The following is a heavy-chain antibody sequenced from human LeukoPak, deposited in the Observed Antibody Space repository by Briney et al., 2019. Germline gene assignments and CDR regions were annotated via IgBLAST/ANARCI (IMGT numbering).Heavy chain of an antibody. CDR1: GFTFSNYA. CDR2: ISSNGGST. J-gene: IGHJ3*02. Sequence: GGSLRLSCSASGFTFSNYAMHWVRQAPGKGLEYVSAISSNGGSTYYAGSVKGRFTISRDNSKNTLYLQMSSLRAEDTAVYYCVKALGYCSGGSCLAFDIWGQGTMVTVSS. V-gene: IGHV3-64D*06. D-gene: IGHD2-15*01. CDR3: VKALGYCSGGSCLAFDI.